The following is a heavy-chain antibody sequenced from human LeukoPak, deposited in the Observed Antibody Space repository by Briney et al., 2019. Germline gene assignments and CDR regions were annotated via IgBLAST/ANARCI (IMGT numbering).Heavy chain of an antibody. CDR3: ARARIWYSSSWYFDY. Sequence: PSETLSLTCAVYGGSFSGYYWSWIRQPPGKGLEWIGEISHSGSTNYNPSLKSRVTISVDTSKNQFSLKLSSVTAADTAVYYCARARIWYSSSWYFDYWGQGTLVTVSS. V-gene: IGHV4-34*01. CDR2: ISHSGST. J-gene: IGHJ4*02. CDR1: GGSFSGYY. D-gene: IGHD6-13*01.